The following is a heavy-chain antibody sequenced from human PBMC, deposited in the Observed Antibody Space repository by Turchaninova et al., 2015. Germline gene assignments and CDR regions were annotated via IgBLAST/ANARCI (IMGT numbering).Heavy chain of an antibody. J-gene: IGHJ2*01. CDR2: MLSSSNTS. CDR3: ARALVLSEL. D-gene: IGHD3-10*01. Sequence: WVRQLHGYGLWCRLYMLSSSNTSHYAYSRKSPVTISIDNAYNALYLQLNSLRVEDTAVYYCARALVLSELWGRGTLVTVSS. V-gene: IGHV3-48*03.